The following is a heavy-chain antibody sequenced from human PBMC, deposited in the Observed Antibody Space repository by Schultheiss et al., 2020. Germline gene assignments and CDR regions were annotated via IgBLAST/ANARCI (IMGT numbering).Heavy chain of an antibody. CDR3: AKDNPQGIYDSSAFDI. CDR2: ISYDGSNK. V-gene: IGHV3-30*18. D-gene: IGHD3-22*01. J-gene: IGHJ3*02. CDR1: GFTVSSNY. Sequence: GESLKISCAASGFTVSSNYMSWVRQAPGKGLEWVAVISYDGSNKYYADSVKGRFTISRDNSKNTLYLQMNSLRAEDTAVYYCAKDNPQGIYDSSAFDIWGQGTMVTVSS.